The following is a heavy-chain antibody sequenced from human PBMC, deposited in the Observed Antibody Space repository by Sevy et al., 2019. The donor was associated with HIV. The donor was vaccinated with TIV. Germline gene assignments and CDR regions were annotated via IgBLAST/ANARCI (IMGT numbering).Heavy chain of an antibody. CDR1: GGSISSYY. J-gene: IGHJ6*03. V-gene: IGHV4-59*08. CDR2: IYYSGST. Sequence: SETLSLTCTVSGGSISSYYGSWIRQPPGKGLEWIGYIYYSGSTNYNPSLKSRVTISVDTSKNQFSLKLSSVTAADTAVYYCARSVVPAAPDYYYYYYMDVWGKGTTVTVSS. D-gene: IGHD2-2*01. CDR3: ARSVVPAAPDYYYYYYMDV.